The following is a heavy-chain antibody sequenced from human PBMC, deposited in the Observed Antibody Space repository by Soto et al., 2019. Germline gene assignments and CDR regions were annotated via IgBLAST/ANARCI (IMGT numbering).Heavy chain of an antibody. V-gene: IGHV1-69*02. D-gene: IGHD3-3*02. J-gene: IGHJ6*02. CDR2: IIPILGIA. CDR1: GGTFSSYT. Sequence: QVQLVQSGAEVKKPGSSVKVSCKASGGTFSSYTISWVRQAPGQGLEWMGRIIPILGIANYAQKFQGRVTIPADKSTSTAYMELSSLRSEDTAVYYCARALTVRHGMDVWGQGTTVTVSS. CDR3: ARALTVRHGMDV.